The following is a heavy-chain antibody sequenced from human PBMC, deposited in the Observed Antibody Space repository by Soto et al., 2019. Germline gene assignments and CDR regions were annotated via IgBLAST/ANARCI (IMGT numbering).Heavy chain of an antibody. CDR1: CYTFTIYG. J-gene: IGHJ5*02. Sequence: ASVKVSCKSSCYTFTIYGISWVRQAPGQGLEWMGWISAYNGNTNYAQKLQGRVTMTTDTSTSTAYMELRSLRSDDTAVYYCARDTPLYYDSSGPGWFDPWGQGTLVTVSS. D-gene: IGHD3-22*01. V-gene: IGHV1-18*01. CDR3: ARDTPLYYDSSGPGWFDP. CDR2: ISAYNGNT.